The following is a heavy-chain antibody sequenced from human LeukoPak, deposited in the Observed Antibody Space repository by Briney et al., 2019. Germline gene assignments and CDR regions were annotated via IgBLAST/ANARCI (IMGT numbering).Heavy chain of an antibody. D-gene: IGHD6-13*01. V-gene: IGHV1-69*13. CDR3: ARDIIGAARQGNWFDP. Sequence: SVKVSCKASGGTFSSYAISWVRQAPGQGLEWMGGIIPIFGTANYAQKFQGRVTITADESTSPAYMELSSLRSEDTAVYYCARDIIGAARQGNWFDPWGQGTLVTVSS. CDR1: GGTFSSYA. CDR2: IIPIFGTA. J-gene: IGHJ5*02.